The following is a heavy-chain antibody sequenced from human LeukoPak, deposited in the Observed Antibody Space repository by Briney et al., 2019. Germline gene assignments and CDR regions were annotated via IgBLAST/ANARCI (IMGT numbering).Heavy chain of an antibody. CDR3: AVILGYCSSTSCVDY. CDR1: GYSISSGYY. CDR2: IYHSGST. V-gene: IGHV4-38-2*01. J-gene: IGHJ4*02. D-gene: IGHD2-2*01. Sequence: PSETLSLTCAVSGYSISSGYYWGWIRQPPGKGLEWIGSIYHSGSTYYNPSLKSRVTISVDTSKNQFSLKLSSVTAADTAVYYCAVILGYCSSTSCVDYWGQGTLVTVSS.